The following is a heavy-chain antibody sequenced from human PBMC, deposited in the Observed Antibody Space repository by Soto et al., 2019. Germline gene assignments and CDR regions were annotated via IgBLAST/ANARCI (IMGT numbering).Heavy chain of an antibody. V-gene: IGHV3-23*01. CDR1: GFTFSSYA. Sequence: GGSLRLSCAASGFTFSSYAMSWVRQAPGKGLEWVSAISGSGGSTYYADSVKGRFTISRDNSKNTLYLQMNSLRAEDTAVYYFAKRITIFGVVMAPDYYGMDVWGQGTTVTVSS. CDR2: ISGSGGST. CDR3: AKRITIFGVVMAPDYYGMDV. J-gene: IGHJ6*02. D-gene: IGHD3-3*01.